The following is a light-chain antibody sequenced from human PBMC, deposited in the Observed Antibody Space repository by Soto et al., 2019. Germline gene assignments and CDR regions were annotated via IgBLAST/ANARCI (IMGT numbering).Light chain of an antibody. CDR1: QSLVYSNGNTY. V-gene: IGKV2-30*01. J-gene: IGKJ1*01. CDR2: KVS. CDR3: LQGTHWPPT. Sequence: DVVMTQSPLSLPVTLGQPASISCRSSQSLVYSNGNTYLHWFQQRPGQSPRRLIYKVSNRDSGVPDRLSGSGSGADFTLRINRVEAEDVGVYSCLQGTHWPPTFGQGTKVEI.